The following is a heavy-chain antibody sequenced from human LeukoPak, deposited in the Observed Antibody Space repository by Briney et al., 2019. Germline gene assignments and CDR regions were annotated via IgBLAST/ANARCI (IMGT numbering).Heavy chain of an antibody. CDR3: AKNPSGWYYFDY. D-gene: IGHD6-19*01. CDR2: ISGSGGST. J-gene: IGHJ4*02. V-gene: IGHV3-23*01. Sequence: GGSLRLSCAASGFTFSSYGMSWVRQAPGKGLEWVSAISGSGGSTYYADSVKGRFTISRDNSKNTPYLQMNSLRAEDTAVYYCAKNPSGWYYFDYWGQGTLVTVSS. CDR1: GFTFSSYG.